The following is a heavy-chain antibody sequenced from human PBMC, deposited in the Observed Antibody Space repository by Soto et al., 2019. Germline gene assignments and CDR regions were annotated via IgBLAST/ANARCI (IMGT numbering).Heavy chain of an antibody. J-gene: IGHJ6*03. CDR2: ISAYNGNT. CDR1: GYTFTSYG. CDR3: RRAVFNNWNYYYYYYYMTS. V-gene: IGHV1-18*01. Sequence: ASVKVSCKASGYTFTSYGISWVRQAPGQGLEWMGWISAYNGNTNYAQKQQGRVTMTTDTSTSTTYMKLRSLRTEDTAVYYCRRAVFNNWNYYYYYYYMTSGAKGPRSPSP. D-gene: IGHD1-7*01.